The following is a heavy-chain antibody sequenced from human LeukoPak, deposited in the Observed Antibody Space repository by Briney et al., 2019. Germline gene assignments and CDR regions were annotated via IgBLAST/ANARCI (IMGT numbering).Heavy chain of an antibody. Sequence: PGGSLRLSCAASGFTFSSYSMNWVRQAPGKGLEWIGSIYYSGSTYYNPSLKSRVTISVDTSKNQFSLKLSSVTAADTAVYYCARSMDVWGKGTTVTISS. CDR3: ARSMDV. CDR2: IYYSGST. CDR1: GFTFSSYSMN. V-gene: IGHV4-59*05. J-gene: IGHJ6*03.